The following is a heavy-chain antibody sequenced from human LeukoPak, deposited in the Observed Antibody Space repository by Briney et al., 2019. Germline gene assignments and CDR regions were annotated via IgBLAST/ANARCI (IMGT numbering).Heavy chain of an antibody. CDR3: AKGDYYDSSGYQYKRGLDY. V-gene: IGHV3-23*01. CDR2: ISGSGGST. J-gene: IGHJ4*02. Sequence: GGSLRLSCAASGFTFSSYSMNWVRQAPGQGLEWVSAISGSGGSTYYADSVKGRFTISRDNSKNTLYLQMNSLRAEDTAVDYCAKGDYYDSSGYQYKRGLDYWGQGTLVTVSS. D-gene: IGHD3-22*01. CDR1: GFTFSSYS.